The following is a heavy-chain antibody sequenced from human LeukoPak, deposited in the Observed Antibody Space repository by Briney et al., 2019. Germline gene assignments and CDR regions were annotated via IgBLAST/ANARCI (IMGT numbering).Heavy chain of an antibody. CDR2: ISYDGSNK. CDR3: IVGATTFDY. Sequence: GGSLRLSCAASGFTFSSYGMQWVRQAPGKGLEWVAVISYDGSNKYYADSVKGRFTISRDNSKNTLYLQMNSLRAEDTAVYYCIVGATTFDYWGQGTLVTVSS. CDR1: GFTFSSYG. J-gene: IGHJ4*02. V-gene: IGHV3-30*03. D-gene: IGHD1-26*01.